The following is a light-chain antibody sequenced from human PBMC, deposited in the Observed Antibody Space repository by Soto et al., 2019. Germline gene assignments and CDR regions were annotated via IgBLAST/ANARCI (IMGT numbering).Light chain of an antibody. Sequence: QSVLTQPASVSGSPGQSITISCTGTSSDVGGYNYVSWYQQHPGKAPKLMIYEVSNRPSGVSNRFSGSKSGNTASLTISGLQAEDEDDDYCSSYTSSSTLVVFGGGTKVTVL. CDR1: SSDVGGYNY. V-gene: IGLV2-14*01. J-gene: IGLJ2*01. CDR2: EVS. CDR3: SSYTSSSTLVV.